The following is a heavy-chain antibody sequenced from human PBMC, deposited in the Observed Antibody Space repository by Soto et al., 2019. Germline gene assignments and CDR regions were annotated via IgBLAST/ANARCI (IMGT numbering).Heavy chain of an antibody. D-gene: IGHD2-2*01. J-gene: IGHJ4*02. CDR3: AGRCDGTNCLGHFDY. Sequence: ASVKVSCKASGYTFTDYYMHWVRQAPGQGLEWMGWINPNSGGTNYAQKFQGRVTMTRDTSISTAYMELNRLRSDDTAVYYCAGRCDGTNCLGHFDYWGQGTLVTVSS. CDR2: INPNSGGT. V-gene: IGHV1-2*02. CDR1: GYTFTDYY.